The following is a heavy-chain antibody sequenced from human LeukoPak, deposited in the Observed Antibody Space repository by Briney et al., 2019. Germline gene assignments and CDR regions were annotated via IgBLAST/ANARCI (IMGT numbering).Heavy chain of an antibody. V-gene: IGHV3-21*01. CDR3: ARGGSSWYPYYYYYGMDV. CDR1: GFTFSSYS. J-gene: IGHJ6*02. D-gene: IGHD6-13*01. Sequence: GGSLRLSCAASGFTFSSYSMNWVRQAPGKGLEWVSSISSSSSYIYYADSVKGRFTISRDNAKNSLYLQMNSLRAEDTAVYYCARGGSSWYPYYYYYGMDVWGQGTTVTVSS. CDR2: ISSSSSYI.